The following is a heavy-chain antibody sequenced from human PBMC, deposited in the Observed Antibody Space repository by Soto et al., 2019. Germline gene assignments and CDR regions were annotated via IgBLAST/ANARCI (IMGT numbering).Heavy chain of an antibody. Sequence: ASVKVSCKASGGTFSSYAISWVRQAPGQGLEWRGGIIPIFGTANYAQKSQGKIPITADESTSTAYMELSSRRSEDTAVYCCGRDPSREGGSHGADYWGQGTLVTVSS. CDR2: IIPIFGTA. V-gene: IGHV1-69*13. D-gene: IGHD2-15*01. CDR1: GGTFSSYA. J-gene: IGHJ4*02. CDR3: GRDPSREGGSHGADY.